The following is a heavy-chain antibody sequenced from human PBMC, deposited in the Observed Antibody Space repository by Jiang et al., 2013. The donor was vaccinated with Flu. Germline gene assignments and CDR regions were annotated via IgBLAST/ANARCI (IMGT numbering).Heavy chain of an antibody. J-gene: IGHJ4*02. Sequence: ITADTYYWAWIRQPQGRDWSGLEVSLTSGDTYYNPSLKSRLIISIDTPRNQLSLKMTSMAATDTAIYFCARPGSTTGWFYFDSWGQGTLVTVSS. CDR3: ARPGSTTGWFYFDS. D-gene: IGHD6-19*01. CDR1: ITADTYY. CDR2: SLTSGDT. V-gene: IGHV4-39*01.